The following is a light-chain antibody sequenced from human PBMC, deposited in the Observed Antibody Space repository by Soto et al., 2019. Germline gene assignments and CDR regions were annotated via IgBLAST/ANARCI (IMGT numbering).Light chain of an antibody. V-gene: IGKV3D-7*01. CDR1: QSISSSY. Sequence: EVVLTQSPATLSLSPGEGATLSCRVSQSISSSYLSWYQQRPGQAPRLLIYGASTRATGIPARFSGSGRGSGTYFTLTISSLQPEDFAVYYCQQDYNLPITFGQGTRLEIK. CDR3: QQDYNLPIT. J-gene: IGKJ5*01. CDR2: GAS.